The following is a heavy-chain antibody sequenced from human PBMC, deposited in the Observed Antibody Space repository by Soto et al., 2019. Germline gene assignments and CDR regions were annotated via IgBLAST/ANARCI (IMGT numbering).Heavy chain of an antibody. CDR1: GYSFTSYW. CDR3: ARTSAAGKYYYGMDV. Sequence: GESLKISCKGSGYSFTSYWIGWVRQMPGKGLEWMGIIYPGDSDTRYSPSFQGQVTISADKSTSTAYPQWSSLKASDTAMYYCARTSAAGKYYYGMDVWGQGTTVTVSS. CDR2: IYPGDSDT. V-gene: IGHV5-51*01. D-gene: IGHD6-13*01. J-gene: IGHJ6*02.